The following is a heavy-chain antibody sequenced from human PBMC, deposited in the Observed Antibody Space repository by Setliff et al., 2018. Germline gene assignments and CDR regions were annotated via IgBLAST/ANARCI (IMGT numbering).Heavy chain of an antibody. D-gene: IGHD3-10*01. J-gene: IGHJ6*03. CDR3: ARGSRFGTIVYRGDYYLDV. CDR1: GYTITNFA. CDR2: INTNTGNP. V-gene: IGHV7-4-1*02. Sequence: ASVKVSCKASGYTITNFALNWMRQAPGQGLEWMGWINTNTGNPSYAQGFTGRFVFSLDTSVSTAYLQISSLKAEDTAIYYCARGSRFGTIVYRGDYYLDVWGKGTTVTVSS.